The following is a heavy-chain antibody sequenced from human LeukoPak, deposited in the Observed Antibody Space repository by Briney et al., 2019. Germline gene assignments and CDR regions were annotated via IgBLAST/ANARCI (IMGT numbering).Heavy chain of an antibody. CDR2: ISSSGSTI. V-gene: IGHV3-48*03. D-gene: IGHD2-21*02. CDR3: ASNYCGGDCYSYYYYMDV. CDR1: GFTFSSYE. J-gene: IGHJ6*03. Sequence: GGSLRLSCAASGFTFSSYEMNWVRQAPGKGLEWVSYISSSGSTIYYADSVKGRFTISRDNAKNSLYLQMNSLRAEDTAVYYCASNYCGGDCYSYYYYMDVWGKGTTVTISS.